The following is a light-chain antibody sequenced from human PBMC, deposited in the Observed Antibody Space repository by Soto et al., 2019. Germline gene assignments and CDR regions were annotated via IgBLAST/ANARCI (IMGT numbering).Light chain of an antibody. CDR2: DVS. Sequence: QSALTQPASVSGSPGQSIAVSCSGTSSDIGAYIHVSWYQQHPGKAPKLMIYDVSNRPSGVSDRFSGSKSGNTASLTISGLQAEDDADYYCTSYTTSGTYVFGAGTKLTVL. CDR3: TSYTTSGTYV. CDR1: SSDIGAYIH. V-gene: IGLV2-14*03. J-gene: IGLJ1*01.